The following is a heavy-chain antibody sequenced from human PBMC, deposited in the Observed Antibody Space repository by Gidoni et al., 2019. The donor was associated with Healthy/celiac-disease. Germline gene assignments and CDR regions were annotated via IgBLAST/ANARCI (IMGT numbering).Heavy chain of an antibody. CDR3: ARGAVSTIFGVVIRTADGWFDP. CDR1: GYTFTSYY. V-gene: IGHV1-46*01. CDR2: INPSGGST. J-gene: IGHJ5*02. Sequence: QVQLVQSGAEVKKPGASVKVSCKASGYTFTSYYMHWVRQAPGQGLEWMGIINPSGGSTSYAQKFQGRVTMTRDPSTSTVYMELSSLRSEDTAVYYCARGAVSTIFGVVIRTADGWFDPWGQGTLVTVSS. D-gene: IGHD3-3*01.